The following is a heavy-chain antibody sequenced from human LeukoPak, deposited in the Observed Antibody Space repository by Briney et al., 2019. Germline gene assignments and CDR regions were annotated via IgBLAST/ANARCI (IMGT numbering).Heavy chain of an antibody. J-gene: IGHJ4*02. CDR3: APLKGDIVVDSH. CDR2: IYWDDDK. V-gene: IGHV2-5*02. Sequence: NASGPTLVNPTQTLTLTCTFSGFSLRTSGVAVGWIRQPPGKALEWLALIYWDDDKRYSPSLKSRLTITKDTSKNQVVLTMTNMDPVDTATYYCAPLKGDIVVDSHWGQGTLVTVSS. D-gene: IGHD3-22*01. CDR1: GFSLRTSGVA.